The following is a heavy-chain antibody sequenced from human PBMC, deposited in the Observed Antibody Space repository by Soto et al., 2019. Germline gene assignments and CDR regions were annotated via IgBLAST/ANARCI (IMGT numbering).Heavy chain of an antibody. V-gene: IGHV4-34*01. CDR3: ARIVWGSWYILPYYFFDL. CDR1: GGSFSNHS. J-gene: IGHJ2*01. CDR2: INHSGST. Sequence: PSETLSLTCAVYGGSFSNHSWSWIRQSPGKGLEWIGEINHSGSTNYNPSLKSRVSISADTSKNQFSLKLSSVTAADTAVYYCARIVWGSWYILPYYFFDLWGRGTLVTVSS. D-gene: IGHD3-16*01.